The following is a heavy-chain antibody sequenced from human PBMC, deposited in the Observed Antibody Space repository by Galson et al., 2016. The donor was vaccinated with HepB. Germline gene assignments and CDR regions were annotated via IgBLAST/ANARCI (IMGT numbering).Heavy chain of an antibody. CDR1: CTSTRHYY. CDR3: ARVGRYDSYDETLDY. V-gene: IGHV4-59*01. Sequence: AAQFPTYAVACTSTRHYYSSWSRPPPGKRQGRRWNVSYNGNTNYNHNLKGRVTMSLDTSTNQVSLKLSSLTAADTAVYYCARVGRYDSYDETLDYWGQGTLVSVSS. J-gene: IGHJ4*02. D-gene: IGHD3-16*01. CDR2: VSYNGNT.